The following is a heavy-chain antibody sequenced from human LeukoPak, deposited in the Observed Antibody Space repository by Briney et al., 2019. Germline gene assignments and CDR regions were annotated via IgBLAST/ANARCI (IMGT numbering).Heavy chain of an antibody. J-gene: IGHJ4*02. CDR2: INPNSGGT. CDR1: GYTFTGYY. CDR3: ARDLSASGYSGYDPLDY. D-gene: IGHD5-12*01. V-gene: IGHV1-2*04. Sequence: GASVKVSCKASGYTFTGYYMHWVRQAPGQGLEWMGWINPNSGGTNYAQQLQGWVTMTRDTSISTAYMELSRLRSDDTAVYYCARDLSASGYSGYDPLDYWGQGTLVTVSS.